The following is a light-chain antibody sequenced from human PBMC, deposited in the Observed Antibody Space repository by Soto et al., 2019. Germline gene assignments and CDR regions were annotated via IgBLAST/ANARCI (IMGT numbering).Light chain of an antibody. CDR3: QHDNRLPIT. V-gene: IGKV1-33*01. CDR1: QDISNN. Sequence: DIEMTQSPSSLSASVGDRATITCQASQDISNNLAWYQQKPGKAPKLLIHDASTVETGVPSRFSGRGSGTDFTSTSSMQPAEYIASYYCQHDNRLPITFGQGTRLEIK. J-gene: IGKJ5*01. CDR2: DAS.